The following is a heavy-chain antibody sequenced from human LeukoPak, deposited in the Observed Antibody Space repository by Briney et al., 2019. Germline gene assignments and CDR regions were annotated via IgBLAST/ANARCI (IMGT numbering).Heavy chain of an antibody. CDR3: ARDLGVIAARLEENY. CDR1: GYTFTGYY. Sequence: ASVKVSCKASGYTFTGYYMHWVRQAPGQGLEWMGWINPNSGGTNYAQKFQGRVTMTRDTSISTAYMELSRLRSDDTAVYYCARDLGVIAARLEENYGGREPLVTVS. D-gene: IGHD6-13*01. V-gene: IGHV1-2*02. CDR2: INPNSGGT. J-gene: IGHJ4*02.